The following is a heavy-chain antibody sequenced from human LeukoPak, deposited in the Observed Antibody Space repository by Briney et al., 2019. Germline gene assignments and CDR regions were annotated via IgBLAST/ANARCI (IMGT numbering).Heavy chain of an antibody. CDR1: GFTFSSYW. V-gene: IGHV3-7*03. J-gene: IGHJ4*02. D-gene: IGHD3-3*01. CDR2: IKQDGSEK. CDR3: AKDRPPRYDDHPLYFDY. Sequence: GGSLRLSCAASGFTFSSYWMSWVRQAPGKGLEWVANIKQDGSEKYYVDSVKGRFTISRDNAKNTLYLQMNSLRAEDTAVDYAAKDRPPRYDDHPLYFDYWGQGTLVTVSS.